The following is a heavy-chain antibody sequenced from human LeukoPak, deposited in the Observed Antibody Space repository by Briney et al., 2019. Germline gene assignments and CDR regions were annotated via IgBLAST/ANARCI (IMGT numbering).Heavy chain of an antibody. CDR1: GFTFSSYA. Sequence: PGRSLRLSCAASGFTFSSYAMPWVRQAPGKGLEWVAVISYDGSNKCYADSVKGRFTISRDNSKNTLYPQMNSLRAEDTAVYYCARDLSIAVAGNPGVSWGQGTLVTVSS. CDR3: ARDLSIAVAGNPGVS. V-gene: IGHV3-30-3*01. D-gene: IGHD6-19*01. CDR2: ISYDGSNK. J-gene: IGHJ5*02.